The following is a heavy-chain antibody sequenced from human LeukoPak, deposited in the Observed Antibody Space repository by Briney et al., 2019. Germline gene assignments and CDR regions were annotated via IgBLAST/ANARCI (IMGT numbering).Heavy chain of an antibody. CDR2: INPNSGGT. CDR1: GFTLRGYG. CDR3: ARDNFLYGFDY. Sequence: GGSLRLSCAASGFTLRGYGMHWVRQAPGQGLEWMGWINPNSGGTNYAQKFQGRVTMTRDTSISTAYMELSRLRSDDTAVYYCARDNFLYGFDYWGQGTLVTVSS. J-gene: IGHJ4*02. D-gene: IGHD2/OR15-2a*01. V-gene: IGHV1-2*02.